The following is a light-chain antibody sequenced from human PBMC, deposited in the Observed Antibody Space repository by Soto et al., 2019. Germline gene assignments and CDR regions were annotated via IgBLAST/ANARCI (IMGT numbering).Light chain of an antibody. CDR3: QQLNILLP. V-gene: IGKV1-9*01. CDR1: QGISSY. Sequence: DIQLTQSPSFLSASVGDRVTITCRASQGISSYLAWYQQKPGKAPKLLIYAASTLQSGVPSRFSGRGSGTEFTLTISRLQPEAFANYYCQQLNILLPFGPGTKVDI. J-gene: IGKJ3*01. CDR2: AAS.